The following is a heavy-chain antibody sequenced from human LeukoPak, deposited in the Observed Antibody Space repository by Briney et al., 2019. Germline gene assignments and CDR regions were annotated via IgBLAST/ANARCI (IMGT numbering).Heavy chain of an antibody. D-gene: IGHD3-10*01. Sequence: GGSLRLSCAASGFTFSSYDMHWVRQATGKGLEWVSAIGTAGDPYYPGSVKGRFTISRENAKNSLYLQMNSLRAGDTAVYYCARGAGTMVRRVSGWFDPWGQGTLVTVSS. J-gene: IGHJ5*02. CDR1: GFTFSSYD. CDR2: IGTAGDP. V-gene: IGHV3-13*05. CDR3: ARGAGTMVRRVSGWFDP.